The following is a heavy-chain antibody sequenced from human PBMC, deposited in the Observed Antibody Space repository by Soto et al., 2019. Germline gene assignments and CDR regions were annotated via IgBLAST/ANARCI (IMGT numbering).Heavy chain of an antibody. V-gene: IGHV3-7*03. J-gene: IGHJ4*02. Sequence: EVQLVESGGGLVQPGGSLRLSCEASGFIFRTSWMTWVRQPPGKGLEWVASINVDGGDIYYVGSVRGRFTVSRDNAKNALYLQMNSLRAEDTAVYYCARDVGPNTLDYWGQGTLVTVSS. CDR3: ARDVGPNTLDY. CDR2: INVDGGDI. CDR1: GFIFRTSW.